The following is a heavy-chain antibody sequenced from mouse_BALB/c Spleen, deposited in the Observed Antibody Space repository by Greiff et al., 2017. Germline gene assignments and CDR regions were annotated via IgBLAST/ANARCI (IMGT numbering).Heavy chain of an antibody. CDR1: GYTFTSYW. V-gene: IGHV1S81*02. D-gene: IGHD2-1*01. Sequence: VQLQESGAELVKPGASVKLSCKASGYTFTSYWMHWVKQRPGQGLEWIGEINPSNGRTNYNEKFKSKATLTVDKSSSTAYMQLSSLTSEDSAVYYCARNGNYPYAMDYWGQGTSVTVSS. CDR2: INPSNGRT. J-gene: IGHJ4*01. CDR3: ARNGNYPYAMDY.